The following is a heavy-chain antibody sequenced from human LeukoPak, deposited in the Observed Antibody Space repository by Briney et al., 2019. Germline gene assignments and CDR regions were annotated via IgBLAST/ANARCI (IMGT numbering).Heavy chain of an antibody. J-gene: IGHJ4*02. CDR1: GFTFSNYP. CDR2: ISYDGSNK. CDR3: ARAPRLPTGTTGVAC. D-gene: IGHD2-21*01. V-gene: IGHV3-30*01. Sequence: PGGSLRLSCSASGFTFSNYPMHWVRQTPGKGLEWVAVISYDGSNKFYSDSVKGRSTVSRDNSNNTLSLQINSLRPEDTAVYYCARAPRLPTGTTGVACCGLATRVTASS.